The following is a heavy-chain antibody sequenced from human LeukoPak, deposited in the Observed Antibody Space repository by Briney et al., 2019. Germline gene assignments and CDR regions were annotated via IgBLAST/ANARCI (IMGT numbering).Heavy chain of an antibody. Sequence: SETLSLTCAVPGGSISSYYWSWIRQPPGKGLEWIGYIYYSGSTNYNPSLKSRVTISVDKSKNQFSLKLSSVTAADTAVYYCARVYYDSSGYYGDYWGQGTLVTVSS. CDR3: ARVYYDSSGYYGDY. CDR2: IYYSGST. D-gene: IGHD3-22*01. V-gene: IGHV4-59*12. CDR1: GGSISSYY. J-gene: IGHJ4*02.